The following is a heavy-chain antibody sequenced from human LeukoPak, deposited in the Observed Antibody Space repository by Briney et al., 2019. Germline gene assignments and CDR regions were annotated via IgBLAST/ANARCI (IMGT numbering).Heavy chain of an antibody. D-gene: IGHD7-27*01. J-gene: IGHJ4*02. CDR3: ARGPPDWGYDY. CDR1: GYTFTSYD. CDR2: MSPNSGDT. V-gene: IGHV1-8*01. Sequence: ASVKVSCKASGYTFTSYDFNWVRQATGQRPEWMGWMSPNSGDTGYAQKFQDRVTMTRNTSISTAYMELSSLRSDDTAVYYCARGPPDWGYDYWGLGTLVTVSS.